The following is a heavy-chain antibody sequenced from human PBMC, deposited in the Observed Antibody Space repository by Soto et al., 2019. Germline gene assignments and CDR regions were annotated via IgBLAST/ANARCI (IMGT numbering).Heavy chain of an antibody. V-gene: IGHV4-30-4*01. CDR2: IYDSGST. J-gene: IGHJ2*01. Sequence: QLQLRESGPGLVKPSETLSLTCTVSGGSISGGVGGLYYWSWIRQPPGKGLEWIGYIYDSGSTYSKPSLKSRVTISVDTSTNQFSLRLSSVTAADTAVYYCAREVIPLTTDWYFDLWGRGTLVTVSS. D-gene: IGHD4-17*01. CDR3: AREVIPLTTDWYFDL. CDR1: GGSISGGVGGLYY.